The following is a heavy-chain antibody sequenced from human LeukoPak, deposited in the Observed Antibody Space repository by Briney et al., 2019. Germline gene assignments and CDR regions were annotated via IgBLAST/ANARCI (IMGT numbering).Heavy chain of an antibody. CDR3: ARARYNWNGDAFDI. D-gene: IGHD1-1*01. CDR1: GFTFSSYW. J-gene: IGHJ3*02. Sequence: GGSLRLSCAASGFTFSSYWMSWVRQAPGKGLEWVANIKQDGSEKYYVDSVKGRFTISRDNAKNSLYLQMNSLRAEDTAVYYCARARYNWNGDAFDIWGRGTMVTVSS. V-gene: IGHV3-7*01. CDR2: IKQDGSEK.